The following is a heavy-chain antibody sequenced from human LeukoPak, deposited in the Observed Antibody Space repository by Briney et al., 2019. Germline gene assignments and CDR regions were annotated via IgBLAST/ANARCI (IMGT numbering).Heavy chain of an antibody. V-gene: IGHV3-7*01. CDR2: IKGDGSDK. J-gene: IGHJ4*02. Sequence: PGGSLRLSCAASGFTFSSSWMTWVRQAPGKGLEWLANIKGDGSDKNYVDSVKGRFTISRDNAKNSLFLQMSSLRGEDTALYYCATEHWGPNSWSQGTLVTVSS. CDR1: GFTFSSSW. CDR3: ATEHWGPNS. D-gene: IGHD3-16*01.